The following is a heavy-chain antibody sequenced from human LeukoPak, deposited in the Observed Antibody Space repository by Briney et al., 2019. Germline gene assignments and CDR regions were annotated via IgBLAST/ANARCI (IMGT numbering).Heavy chain of an antibody. CDR3: ARDAGYYDSSGYYDY. CDR2: ISYDGSNK. J-gene: IGHJ4*02. V-gene: IGHV3-30*04. Sequence: PGRSLRLSCAASGFTFSSYAMHWVRQAPGKGLEWVAVISYDGSNKYYADSVKGRFTISRDNAKNSLYLQMNSLRAEDTAVYYCARDAGYYDSSGYYDYWGQGTLVTVSS. D-gene: IGHD3-22*01. CDR1: GFTFSSYA.